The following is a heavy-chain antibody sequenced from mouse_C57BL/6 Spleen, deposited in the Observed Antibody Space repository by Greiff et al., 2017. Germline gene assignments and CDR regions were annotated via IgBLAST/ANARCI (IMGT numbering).Heavy chain of an antibody. CDR2: ISSGSSTI. Sequence: EVKLVESGGGLVKPGGSLKLSCAASGFPFSDYGMHWVRQAPEKGLEWVAYISSGSSTIYYADTVKGRFTISSDNAKNTLFVHMTSLRSEDTAMYDCARARYRGEFAYWGQGTLVTVSA. CDR3: ARARYRGEFAY. V-gene: IGHV5-17*01. J-gene: IGHJ3*01. D-gene: IGHD2-14*01. CDR1: GFPFSDYG.